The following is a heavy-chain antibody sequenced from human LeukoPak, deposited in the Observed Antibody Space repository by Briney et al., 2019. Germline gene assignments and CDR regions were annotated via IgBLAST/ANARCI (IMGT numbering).Heavy chain of an antibody. J-gene: IGHJ5*01. CDR2: ISGTGGAT. CDR1: GFSSGNYA. V-gene: IGHV3-23*01. D-gene: IGHD2-21*01. Sequence: GGSLRLSCVASGFSSGNYAMSWVRQAPGKGLQWVSQISGTGGATWYAGFARDRFTISRDNSKKTLYLQMSGLRVEDTAMYYCVKDPRDTYGTNWFVSWGQGTLLIVSS. CDR3: VKDPRDTYGTNWFVS.